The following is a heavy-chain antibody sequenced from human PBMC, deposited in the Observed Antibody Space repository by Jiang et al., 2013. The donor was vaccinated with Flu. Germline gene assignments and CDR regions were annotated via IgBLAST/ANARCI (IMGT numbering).Heavy chain of an antibody. V-gene: IGHV3-23*01. CDR2: ISGSGGST. CDR3: AKVKGEEGSSGYYPHDFDY. D-gene: IGHD3-22*01. J-gene: IGHJ4*02. Sequence: VQLLESGGGLVQPGGSLRLSCAASGFTFSSYAMSWVRQAPGKGLEWVSAISGSGGSTYYADSVKGRFTISRDNSKNTLYLQMNSLRAEDTAVYYCAKVKGEEGSSGYYPHDFDYWGQGTLVTVSS. CDR1: GFTFSSYA.